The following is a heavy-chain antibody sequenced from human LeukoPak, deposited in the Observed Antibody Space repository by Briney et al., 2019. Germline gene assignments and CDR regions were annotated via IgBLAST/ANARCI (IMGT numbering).Heavy chain of an antibody. Sequence: SGGSLRLSCAASGFTLSSYAMSWVRQAPGKGLQWVSGISSSGGSTYYVDSVKGRFTISTDNSKNTLHLQMNSLRAEDTAVYYCARSLSSRFSGPRRPYYFDSWGQGTLVTVSS. CDR1: GFTLSSYA. J-gene: IGHJ4*02. CDR3: ARSLSSRFSGPRRPYYFDS. CDR2: ISSSGGST. V-gene: IGHV3-23*01. D-gene: IGHD3-16*02.